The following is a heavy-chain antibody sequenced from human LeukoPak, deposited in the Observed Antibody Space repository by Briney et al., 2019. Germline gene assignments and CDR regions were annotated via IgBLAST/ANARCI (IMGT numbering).Heavy chain of an antibody. CDR1: GFTFSDYY. V-gene: IGHV3-11*01. CDR2: ISSSGSTI. CDR3: ASEYYDILTGYYYFDY. Sequence: PGGSLRLSCAASGFTFSDYYMSWIRQAPGKGLEWVSYISSSGSTIYYADSVKGRFTISRDNAKNSLYLQMNSLRAEDTAVYYCASEYYDILTGYYYFDYWGQGTLVTVSS. D-gene: IGHD3-9*01. J-gene: IGHJ4*02.